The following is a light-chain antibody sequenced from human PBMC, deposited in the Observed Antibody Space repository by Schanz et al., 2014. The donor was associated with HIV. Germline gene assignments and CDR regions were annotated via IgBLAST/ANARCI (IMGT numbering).Light chain of an antibody. CDR2: EVS. CDR3: CSYAGRSTVV. Sequence: QSVLTQPPSVSGSPGQSVTISCTGTSSDIGTYNRVSWYQQSPGTAPKLLIYEVSDRPSGVSNRFSGSKSGNTASLTISGLQAEDEADFYCCSYAGRSTVVFGGGTKLTVL. J-gene: IGLJ3*02. CDR1: SSDIGTYNR. V-gene: IGLV2-18*02.